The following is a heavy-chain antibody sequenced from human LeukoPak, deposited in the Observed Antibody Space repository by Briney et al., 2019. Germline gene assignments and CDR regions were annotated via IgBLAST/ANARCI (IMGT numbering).Heavy chain of an antibody. Sequence: SETLSLTCTVSGGSISTYYWGWIRQPPGKGLEWIGSIYYTGSTYKNPSLKRRVTISVDTSKNQFSLKLSSVTAADTAVYYCARHGLVTPQRYYYYGMDVWGQGTTVTVSS. J-gene: IGHJ6*02. V-gene: IGHV4-39*01. CDR3: ARHGLVTPQRYYYYGMDV. CDR2: IYYTGST. CDR1: GGSISTYY. D-gene: IGHD3/OR15-3a*01.